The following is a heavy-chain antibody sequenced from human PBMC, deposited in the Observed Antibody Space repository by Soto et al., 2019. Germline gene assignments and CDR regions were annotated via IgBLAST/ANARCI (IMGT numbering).Heavy chain of an antibody. CDR3: ARGRGPQYYHYGMDV. J-gene: IGHJ6*02. D-gene: IGHD3-10*01. Sequence: ASVKVSCKASGYTFTGYYMHWVRQAPGQGLEWMGWINPNSGGTNYAQKFQGWVTMTRDTSISTAYMELSRLRSDDTAVYYCARGRGPQYYHYGMDVWGQGTTVTV. CDR1: GYTFTGYY. CDR2: INPNSGGT. V-gene: IGHV1-2*04.